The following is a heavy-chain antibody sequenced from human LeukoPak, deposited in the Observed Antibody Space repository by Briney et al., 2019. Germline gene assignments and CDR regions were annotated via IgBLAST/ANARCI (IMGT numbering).Heavy chain of an antibody. D-gene: IGHD5-18*01. J-gene: IGHJ4*02. CDR2: IYYSGST. CDR1: GGSVSSGSYY. Sequence: SETLSLTCTVSGGSVSSGSYYWSWIRQPPGKGLEWIGYIYYSGSTNYNPSLKSRVTISVDTSKNQFSLKLSSVTAADTAVYYCAKMDTAMVSVDYWGQGTLVTVSS. CDR3: AKMDTAMVSVDY. V-gene: IGHV4-61*01.